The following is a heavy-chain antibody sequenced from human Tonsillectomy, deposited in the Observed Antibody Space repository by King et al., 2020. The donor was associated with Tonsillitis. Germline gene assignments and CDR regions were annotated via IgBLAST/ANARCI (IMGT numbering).Heavy chain of an antibody. J-gene: IGHJ3*02. CDR2: LSASGDRT. CDR1: GFTFSSYA. D-gene: IGHD3-22*01. V-gene: IGHV3-23*04. Sequence: VQLVESGGGLIQPGGSLRLSCAASGFTFSSYAMTWVRQAPGKGLEWVSTLSASGDRTDYADSVKGRFTISRDISKSTLFLQMNSLRAEDTAVYYCAKSDRTYYDSSGVFDAFDIWGQGTMVTVSS. CDR3: AKSDRTYYDSSGVFDAFDI.